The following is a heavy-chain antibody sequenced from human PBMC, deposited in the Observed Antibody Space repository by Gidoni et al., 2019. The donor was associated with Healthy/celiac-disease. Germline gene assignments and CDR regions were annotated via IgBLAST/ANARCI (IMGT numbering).Heavy chain of an antibody. CDR2: IYYSGST. J-gene: IGHJ6*02. CDR1: GGSLSSSSYY. D-gene: IGHD3-9*01. Sequence: QLQLQESGPGLVKPSETLSLTCTVSGGSLSSSSYYWVWIRPPPGKGLEWIGSIYYSGSTFYNQSLKSRVTISVDTSKNQFSLKLSSVTAADTAVYYCARRGYNYDILTGWMWGNGMDVWGQGTTVTVSS. CDR3: ARRGYNYDILTGWMWGNGMDV. V-gene: IGHV4-39*01.